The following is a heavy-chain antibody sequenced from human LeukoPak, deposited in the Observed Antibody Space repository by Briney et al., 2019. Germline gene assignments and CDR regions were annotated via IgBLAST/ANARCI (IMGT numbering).Heavy chain of an antibody. D-gene: IGHD3-9*01. Sequence: PGGSLRLSCAASGFTFSSYAMSWVRQAPGKGLEWVSAISGSGGSTYYADPVKGRFTISRDNSKNTLYLQMNSLRAEDTAVYYCTKERRRDDILTGSFSDWGQGILVTVSS. J-gene: IGHJ4*02. CDR2: ISGSGGST. CDR1: GFTFSSYA. CDR3: TKERRRDDILTGSFSD. V-gene: IGHV3-23*01.